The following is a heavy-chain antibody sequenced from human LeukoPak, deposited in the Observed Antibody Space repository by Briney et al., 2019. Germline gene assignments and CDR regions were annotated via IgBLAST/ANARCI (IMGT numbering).Heavy chain of an antibody. CDR1: GFTFSNYG. J-gene: IGHJ5*02. Sequence: PGGSLRLSCAASGFTFSNYGMHWVRQAPGKGLEWVAFIRFDGSSNYYADSVKGRFTISRDNSKNTLYLQMNGLRAEDTAVYYCAKGDDYGSNTRLPKFNWFDPWGQGTLVTVSS. CDR2: IRFDGSSN. CDR3: AKGDDYGSNTRLPKFNWFDP. D-gene: IGHD4-17*01. V-gene: IGHV3-30*02.